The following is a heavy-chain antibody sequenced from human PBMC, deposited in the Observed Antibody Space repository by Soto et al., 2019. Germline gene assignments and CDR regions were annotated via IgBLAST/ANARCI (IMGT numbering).Heavy chain of an antibody. Sequence: VKVSCKASGYTFTSYGISWVRQAPGQGLEWMGWISAYNGNTNYAQKLQGRVTMTTDTSTSTAYMELRSLRSDDTAVYYCARGVYDLTKGYFDYWGQGTLVTVSS. CDR3: ARGVYDLTKGYFDY. D-gene: IGHD2-8*01. CDR2: ISAYNGNT. CDR1: GYTFTSYG. V-gene: IGHV1-18*04. J-gene: IGHJ4*02.